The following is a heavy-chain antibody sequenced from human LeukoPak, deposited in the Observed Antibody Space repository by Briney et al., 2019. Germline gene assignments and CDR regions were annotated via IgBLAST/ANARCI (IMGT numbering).Heavy chain of an antibody. V-gene: IGHV4-34*01. D-gene: IGHD1-1*01. CDR3: ARGPTISETGYFDY. Sequence: NPAETLSLTCAVYGGSFSAYYWSWIRQSPGKGLEWIAEINHRGDTNYNPSVKSRVSISVDTSKNQFSLKVTSLTAAGTAVYYCARGPTISETGYFDYWGQGTLVTVSS. CDR1: GGSFSAYY. CDR2: INHRGDT. J-gene: IGHJ4*03.